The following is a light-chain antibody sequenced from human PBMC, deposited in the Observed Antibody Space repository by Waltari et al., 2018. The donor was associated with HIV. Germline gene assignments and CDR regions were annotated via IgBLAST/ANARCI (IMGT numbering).Light chain of an antibody. J-gene: IGKJ1*01. CDR3: QQYGSSRKT. CDR1: QSVSSSY. V-gene: IGKV3-20*01. CDR2: GAS. Sequence: EIVLTQSPGTLSLSPGERATLSCRASQSVSSSYLAWYQQKPGQAPRLLIYGASSRATGIPDRCSGSVSGTDFTLTISRLEPEDFAVYYCQQYGSSRKTFGQGTKVEIK.